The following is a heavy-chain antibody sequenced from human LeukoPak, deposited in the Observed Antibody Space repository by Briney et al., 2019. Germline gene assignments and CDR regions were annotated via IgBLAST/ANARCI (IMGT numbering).Heavy chain of an antibody. CDR3: AKDSTYYYDSTSFDN. CDR1: GFTFSSYA. Sequence: GGSLRLSCAASGFTFSSYAMSWVRQAPGKGLEWVSAISGSGGSTYYADSVKGRFTISRDNSKNTLYLQMNSLRAEDTAVYYCAKDSTYYYDSTSFDNWGQGTLVTVSS. J-gene: IGHJ4*02. CDR2: ISGSGGST. V-gene: IGHV3-23*01. D-gene: IGHD3-22*01.